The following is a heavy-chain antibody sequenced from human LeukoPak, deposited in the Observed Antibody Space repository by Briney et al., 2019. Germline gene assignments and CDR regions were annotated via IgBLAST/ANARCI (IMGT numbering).Heavy chain of an antibody. D-gene: IGHD3-22*01. CDR3: ATQGDSSGFDAFDI. V-gene: IGHV4-4*02. CDR2: IYHSGST. J-gene: IGHJ3*02. CDR1: GGSISSNNW. Sequence: SETLSLTCAVSGGSISSNNWWSWVRQPPGKGLEXXXXIYHSGSTNYNPSXXGRVTISVDKSKNQFSLKLSSVTAADTAVYYCATQGDSSGFDAFDIWGQGTMVTVSS.